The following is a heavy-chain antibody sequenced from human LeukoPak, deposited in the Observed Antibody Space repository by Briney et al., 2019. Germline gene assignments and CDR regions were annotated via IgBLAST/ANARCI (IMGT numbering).Heavy chain of an antibody. D-gene: IGHD3-22*01. V-gene: IGHV1-69*06. CDR1: GGTFSSYA. CDR2: IIPIFGTA. Sequence: SVKVSCKASGGTFSSYAISWVRQAPGQGLEWMGGIIPIFGTANYAQKFQGRVTITADKSTSTAYMELSSLRSEDTAVYYCARPMYYYDSLSGFDPWGQGTLATVSS. J-gene: IGHJ5*02. CDR3: ARPMYYYDSLSGFDP.